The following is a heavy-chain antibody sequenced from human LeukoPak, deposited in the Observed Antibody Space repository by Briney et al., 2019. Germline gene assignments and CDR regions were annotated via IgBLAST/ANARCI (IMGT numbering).Heavy chain of an antibody. CDR3: ARDGERDYGDRTYAFDI. J-gene: IGHJ3*02. CDR2: ISYDGSNK. D-gene: IGHD4-17*01. V-gene: IGHV3-30-3*01. Sequence: PGGSLRLSCAASGFTFSSYAMHWVRQAPGKGLEWVAVISYDGSNKYYADSVKGRFTISRDNSKNTLYLQMNSLRAEDTAVYYCARDGERDYGDRTYAFDIWGQGTMVTVS. CDR1: GFTFSSYA.